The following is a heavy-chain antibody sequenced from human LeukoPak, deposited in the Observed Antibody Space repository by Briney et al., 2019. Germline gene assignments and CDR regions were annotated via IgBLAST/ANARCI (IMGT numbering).Heavy chain of an antibody. CDR2: ISSSSSYI. Sequence: GGSLRLSCAASGFTFSSYSMNWVRQAPGKGLEWVSSISSSSSYIYYADSVKGRFTISRDNAKNSLYLQMNSLRAEDTAVYYCASEGAYSSSSPYFDYWGQGTLVTVSS. CDR1: GFTFSSYS. CDR3: ASEGAYSSSSPYFDY. D-gene: IGHD6-6*01. V-gene: IGHV3-21*01. J-gene: IGHJ4*02.